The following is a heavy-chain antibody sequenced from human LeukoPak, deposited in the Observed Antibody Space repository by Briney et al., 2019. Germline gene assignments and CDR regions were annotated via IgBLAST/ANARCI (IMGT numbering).Heavy chain of an antibody. J-gene: IGHJ4*02. Sequence: PGESLRISCKGSGYSFTSYWISWVRQMPGIGLEWVGRIDPSDSYTNYSPSFQGHVTISADKSISTAYLQWSSLKASDTAMYYCARSEVINIAAAADYWGQGTLVTVSS. CDR3: ARSEVINIAAAADY. D-gene: IGHD6-13*01. V-gene: IGHV5-10-1*01. CDR2: IDPSDSYT. CDR1: GYSFTSYW.